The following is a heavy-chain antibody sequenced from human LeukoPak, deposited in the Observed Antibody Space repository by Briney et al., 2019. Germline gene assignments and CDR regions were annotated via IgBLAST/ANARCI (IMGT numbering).Heavy chain of an antibody. CDR3: AKDEDSSSPYYFDY. V-gene: IGHV3-30*02. Sequence: GGSLRLSCAASGFTFSSYGMHWVRQAPGKGLEWVAFIRYDGSNKYYADSVKGRFTISRDNSKNTLYLQMNSLRAEDTAVYYCAKDEDSSSPYYFDYWGQGTLVTVSS. J-gene: IGHJ4*02. D-gene: IGHD6-6*01. CDR1: GFTFSSYG. CDR2: IRYDGSNK.